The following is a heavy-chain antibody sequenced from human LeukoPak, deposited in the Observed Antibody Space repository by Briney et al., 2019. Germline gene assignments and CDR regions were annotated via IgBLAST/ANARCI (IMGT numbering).Heavy chain of an antibody. CDR2: IIPIFGTA. CDR1: GGTLRSYA. V-gene: IGHV1-69*05. Sequence: SVKDSCKASGGTLRSYAISWVRQPPGQERAWMGGIIPIFGTANYAQKFQGRVTITTDESTSTAYMELSSLRSEDTAVYYCARVPLYCSGGSCYSEVYYYYYMDVWGKGTTVTVSS. D-gene: IGHD2-15*01. CDR3: ARVPLYCSGGSCYSEVYYYYYMDV. J-gene: IGHJ6*03.